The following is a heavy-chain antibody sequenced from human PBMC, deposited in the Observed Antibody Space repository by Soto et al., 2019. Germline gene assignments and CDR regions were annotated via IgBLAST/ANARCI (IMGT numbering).Heavy chain of an antibody. V-gene: IGHV3-23*01. CDR1: GFTFSSYA. CDR2: ISGSGGST. CDR3: AKPRYSSGWYGDFDY. Sequence: GGSLRLSCAASGFTFSSYAMSWVRQAPGKGLEWVSAISGSGGSTYYADSVKGRFTISRDNSKNMLYLQMNSLRAGDTAVYYCAKPRYSSGWYGDFDYWGQGTLVTVSS. J-gene: IGHJ4*02. D-gene: IGHD6-19*01.